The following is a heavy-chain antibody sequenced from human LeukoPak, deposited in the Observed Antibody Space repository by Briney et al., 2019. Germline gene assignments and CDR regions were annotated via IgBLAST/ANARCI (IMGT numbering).Heavy chain of an antibody. CDR3: ARQVLASEGWFDP. J-gene: IGHJ5*02. V-gene: IGHV4-59*08. Sequence: SETLSLTCTVSGGSISGYYWSWIRQPPGKGLEWIAYIYSSGTTNYNPSLKSRVTISVDTSKNQFSLKMRFVTAADTAVYYCARQVLASEGWFDPWGQGTLVTVSS. CDR1: GGSISGYY. D-gene: IGHD3-3*01. CDR2: IYSSGTT.